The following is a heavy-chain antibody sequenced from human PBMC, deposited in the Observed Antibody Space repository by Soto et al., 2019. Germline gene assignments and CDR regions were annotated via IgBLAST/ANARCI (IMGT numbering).Heavy chain of an antibody. Sequence: GGSLRLSCAASGFTFSSYAMSWVRQAPGKGLEWVSAISGSGGSTYYADSVKGRFTISRDNSKNTLYLQMNSLRAEDTAVYYCAKDFQTLIAAAGTPFDYWGQGTLVTVSS. CDR3: AKDFQTLIAAAGTPFDY. CDR1: GFTFSSYA. J-gene: IGHJ4*02. D-gene: IGHD6-13*01. V-gene: IGHV3-23*01. CDR2: ISGSGGST.